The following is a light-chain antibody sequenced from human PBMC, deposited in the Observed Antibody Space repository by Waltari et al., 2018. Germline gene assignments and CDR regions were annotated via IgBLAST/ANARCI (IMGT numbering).Light chain of an antibody. V-gene: IGLV2-8*01. J-gene: IGLJ1*01. CDR2: EVT. CDR3: SSFAGSNNV. CDR1: NSDIGLYNY. Sequence: QSALTQPPSASGSPGESVTISCTGTNSDIGLYNYVSCYQQHPGKAPKRMIYEVTKRPSGVPDRFSGSKSGNTASLTVSGLQTDDEADYFCSSFAGSNNVFGSGTKVTVL.